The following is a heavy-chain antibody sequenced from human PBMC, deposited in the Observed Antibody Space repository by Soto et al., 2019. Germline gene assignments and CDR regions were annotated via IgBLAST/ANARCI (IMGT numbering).Heavy chain of an antibody. J-gene: IGHJ5*02. D-gene: IGHD3-10*01. Sequence: SESLSLTGTVAGGSGSSSSCDWGWIRQPPGKGREGIGSIYYSGSTYYNPSLKSRVTISVDTSKNQFSLKLSSVTAADTAVYYCARQTEKWFGELQNWFEPWGQGTLVT. CDR2: IYYSGST. V-gene: IGHV4-39*01. CDR3: ARQTEKWFGELQNWFEP. CDR1: GGSGSSSSCD.